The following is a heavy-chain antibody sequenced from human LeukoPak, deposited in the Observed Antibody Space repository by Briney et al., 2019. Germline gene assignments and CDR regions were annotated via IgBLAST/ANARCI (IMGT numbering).Heavy chain of an antibody. V-gene: IGHV3-9*01. CDR2: ISWNSGSI. CDR3: AKASMS. Sequence: GGSLRLSCAASGFTFDDYAMHWVRQAPGKGLEWVSGISWNSGSIGYADSVKGRFTISRDNAKNSLYLQMNSLRAEDTALYYCAKASMSWGQGTLVTVSS. CDR1: GFTFDDYA. J-gene: IGHJ5*02.